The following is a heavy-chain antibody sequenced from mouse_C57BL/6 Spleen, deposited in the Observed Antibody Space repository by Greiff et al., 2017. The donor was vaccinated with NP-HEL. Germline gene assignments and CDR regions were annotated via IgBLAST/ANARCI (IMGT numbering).Heavy chain of an antibody. V-gene: IGHV1-82*01. J-gene: IGHJ4*01. CDR2: IYPGDGDT. Sequence: VQLQQSGPELVKPGASVKISCKASGYAFSSSWMNWVKQRPGKGLEWIGRIYPGDGDTNYNGKFKGKATLTADKSSSTAYMQLSSLTSEDSAVYFCARSRGGGAMDYWGQGTSVTVSS. D-gene: IGHD1-1*02. CDR1: GYAFSSSW. CDR3: ARSRGGGAMDY.